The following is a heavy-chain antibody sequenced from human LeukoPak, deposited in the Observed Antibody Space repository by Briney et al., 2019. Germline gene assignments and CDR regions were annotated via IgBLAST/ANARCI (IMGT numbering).Heavy chain of an antibody. CDR3: AKAGDYLFDY. Sequence: SETLSLTCAVSGASISNSNWWSWVRQTPGTGLEWIGEVYHTGNTNHNPSLKSRVTMSVDKSKNQFSLKMSSVTAADTALYYCAKAGDYLFDYWGQGSLVTVSS. CDR2: VYHTGNT. CDR1: GASISNSNW. J-gene: IGHJ4*02. V-gene: IGHV4-4*02. D-gene: IGHD4-17*01.